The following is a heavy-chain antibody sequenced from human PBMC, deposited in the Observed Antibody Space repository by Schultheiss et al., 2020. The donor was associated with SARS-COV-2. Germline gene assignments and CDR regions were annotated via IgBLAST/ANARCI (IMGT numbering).Heavy chain of an antibody. CDR3: ARGSAAAGRANWFDP. V-gene: IGHV5-51*01. CDR1: GYSFTSYW. Sequence: GESLKISCKGSGYSFTSYWIGWVRQMPGKGLEWMGIIYPGDSDTRYSPSFQGQVTISADKSISTAYLQWSSLKASDTAMYYCARGSAAAGRANWFDPWGQGTLVTVSS. CDR2: IYPGDSDT. D-gene: IGHD6-13*01. J-gene: IGHJ5*02.